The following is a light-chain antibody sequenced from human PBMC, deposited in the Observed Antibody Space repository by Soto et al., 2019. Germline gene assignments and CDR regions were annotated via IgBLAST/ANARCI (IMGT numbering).Light chain of an antibody. V-gene: IGLV2-11*01. Sequence: QSALTQPRSVSGSPGQSVTISCTGTSSDVGAYNYVSWYQQHPGKGPKLMIYDVSKWASGVPDRFSGSKSGNTASLTISGLQAEDEADYYCSSYGGSNIYLVFGGGTKLTVL. CDR2: DVS. CDR1: SSDVGAYNY. J-gene: IGLJ2*01. CDR3: SSYGGSNIYLV.